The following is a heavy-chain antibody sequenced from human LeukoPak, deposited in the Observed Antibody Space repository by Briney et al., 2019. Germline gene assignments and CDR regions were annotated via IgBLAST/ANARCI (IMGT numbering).Heavy chain of an antibody. J-gene: IGHJ4*02. V-gene: IGHV1-18*01. CDR2: ISAYNGNT. CDR1: GYTFTSYG. CDR3: ATGPVGGMFNF. D-gene: IGHD1-1*01. Sequence: ASVKVSCKASGYTFTSYGISWVRQAPGQGLEWMGWISAYNGNTNYAQKLQGRVSLNADKSTNTFYLELSSLKSEDTAVYFCATGPVGGMFNFWGQGTLVTVSS.